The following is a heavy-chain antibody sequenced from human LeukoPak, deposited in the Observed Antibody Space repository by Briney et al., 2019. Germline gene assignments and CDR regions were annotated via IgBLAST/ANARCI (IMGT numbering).Heavy chain of an antibody. CDR3: ARDFNCSSTSCYSRGMDV. J-gene: IGHJ6*02. Sequence: SVKVSCKASGGTFSSYAISWVRQAPGQGLEWMGRIIPILGIANYAQKFQGRVTITADKSTSTAYMELSSLRSEDTAVYYCARDFNCSSTSCYSRGMDVWGQGTTDTVSS. D-gene: IGHD2-2*02. V-gene: IGHV1-69*04. CDR1: GGTFSSYA. CDR2: IIPILGIA.